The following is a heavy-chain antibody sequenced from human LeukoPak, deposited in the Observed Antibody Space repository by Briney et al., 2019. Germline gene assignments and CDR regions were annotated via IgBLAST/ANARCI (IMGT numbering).Heavy chain of an antibody. Sequence: SETLSLTCTVSGGSISSYYWSWIRQPPGKGLEWIGYIYYSGSTNYNPSLKSRVTISVDTSKNQFSLKLSSVTAADTAVYYCARDSIEYSSSPGGFDYWGQGTLVTVSS. CDR3: ARDSIEYSSSPGGFDY. D-gene: IGHD6-6*01. CDR1: GGSISSYY. V-gene: IGHV4-59*01. CDR2: IYYSGST. J-gene: IGHJ4*02.